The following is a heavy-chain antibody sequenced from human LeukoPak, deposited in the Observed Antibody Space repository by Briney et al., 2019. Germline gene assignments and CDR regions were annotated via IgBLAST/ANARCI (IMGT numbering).Heavy chain of an antibody. CDR2: IYWDDDK. D-gene: IGHD3-9*01. Sequence: SGPTLVNSPQTLMLTCTFSGFSLSTSGVGVGWIRQPPGKALEWLALIYWDDDKRYSPSLKSRLTITKDTSKNQVVLTMTNMDPVDTATYYCAHLGNYDNNIDYWGQGTLVTVSS. V-gene: IGHV2-5*02. CDR1: GFSLSTSGVG. J-gene: IGHJ4*02. CDR3: AHLGNYDNNIDY.